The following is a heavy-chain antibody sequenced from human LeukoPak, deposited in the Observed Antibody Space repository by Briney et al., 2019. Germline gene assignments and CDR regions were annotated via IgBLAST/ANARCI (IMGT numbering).Heavy chain of an antibody. CDR2: IRYDGSNK. J-gene: IGHJ3*02. D-gene: IGHD2/OR15-2a*01. CDR1: GFTFSSYG. Sequence: QTGGFLRLSCAASGFTFSSYGMHWVRQAPGKGLEWVAFIRYDGSNKYYADSVKGRFTISRDNSKNTLYLQMNSLRAEDTAVYYCAKDYFATSGEGFEIWGQGTMVTVSS. V-gene: IGHV3-30*02. CDR3: AKDYFATSGEGFEI.